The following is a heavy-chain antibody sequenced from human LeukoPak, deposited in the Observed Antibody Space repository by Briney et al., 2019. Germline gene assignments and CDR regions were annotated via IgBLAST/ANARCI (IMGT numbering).Heavy chain of an antibody. Sequence: GGSLRLSCAASGFTLSSYSMNWVRQAPGKGLEWVSYITSSSSTIHYADSVKGRFTISRDNAKNSLYLQMDSLRDEDTAVYYCTKDPNALDYWGQGTLVTVSS. V-gene: IGHV3-48*02. CDR3: TKDPNALDY. CDR2: ITSSSSTI. CDR1: GFTLSSYS. J-gene: IGHJ4*02.